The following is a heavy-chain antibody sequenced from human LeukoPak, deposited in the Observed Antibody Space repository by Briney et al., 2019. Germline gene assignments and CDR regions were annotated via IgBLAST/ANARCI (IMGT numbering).Heavy chain of an antibody. CDR3: ATGGALGGHFPY. CDR1: GFDFSYST. J-gene: IGHJ4*02. D-gene: IGHD1-26*01. V-gene: IGHV3-7*01. Sequence: PGGSLKLSCVVSGFDFSYSTMTWVRQAPGKGPEWVAKMKEDGGEEHYVDSVKGRFTISRDNAKNSLSLQMNSLRVEDTAVYCCATGGALGGHFPYWGQGTLVTVSS. CDR2: MKEDGGEE.